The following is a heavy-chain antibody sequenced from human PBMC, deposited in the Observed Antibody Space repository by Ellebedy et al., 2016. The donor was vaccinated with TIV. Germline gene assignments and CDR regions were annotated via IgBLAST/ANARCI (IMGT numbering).Heavy chain of an antibody. CDR1: GFPFSVYW. J-gene: IGHJ4*02. CDR2: INNDATST. Sequence: GESLKISXAASGFPFSVYWMHWVRQAPGKGLVWVSRINNDATSTTYADSVRGRFIISRDNAKNSLYLQMTSLTAEDTAVYYCTRSLDYWGQGTLVTVSS. V-gene: IGHV3-74*03. CDR3: TRSLDY.